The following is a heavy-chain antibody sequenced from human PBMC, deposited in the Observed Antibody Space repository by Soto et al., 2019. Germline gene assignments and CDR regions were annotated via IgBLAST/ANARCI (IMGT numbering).Heavy chain of an antibody. D-gene: IGHD5-18*01. CDR1: GASVSTGAYY. J-gene: IGHJ5*02. CDR2: IYESGYT. V-gene: IGHV4-31*03. CDR3: VRALRHTAMVYPWFDP. Sequence: TLSLTCTVSGASVSTGAYYWGWVRQRPGKGLEWVGYIYESGYTYYNTSLKRRLTISLDRSNNQFSLGLTSVTAADTAVYYCVRALRHTAMVYPWFDPWGQGTLVTVSS.